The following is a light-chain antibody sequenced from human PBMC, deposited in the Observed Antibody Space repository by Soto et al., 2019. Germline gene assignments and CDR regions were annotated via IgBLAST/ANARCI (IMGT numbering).Light chain of an antibody. CDR3: QQYESSPQT. CDR1: QSVSSTY. CDR2: ASS. V-gene: IGKV3-20*01. Sequence: EVVLTQSPGTLSLSPGERATLSCRASQSVSSTYLAWYQQKPGQAPRLLIYASSSRATGIPDRFSGSGSGTKFTITISRLEPEDYAVYYCQQYESSPQTFRQGTKVEIK. J-gene: IGKJ1*01.